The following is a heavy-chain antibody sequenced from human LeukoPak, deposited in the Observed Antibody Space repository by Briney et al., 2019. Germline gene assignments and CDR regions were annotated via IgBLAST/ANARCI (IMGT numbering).Heavy chain of an antibody. J-gene: IGHJ6*02. Sequence: ASVKVSCKPSAYTFTIYDINWVRQAPGQGLEWMGWMNPNSGNTGYAQKFLGRVTMTRNTSISTAYMELSSLRSEDTAVYYCARGRWGTSYYGMDVWGQGTTVSVSS. CDR2: MNPNSGNT. D-gene: IGHD1-14*01. V-gene: IGHV1-8*01. CDR1: AYTFTIYD. CDR3: ARGRWGTSYYGMDV.